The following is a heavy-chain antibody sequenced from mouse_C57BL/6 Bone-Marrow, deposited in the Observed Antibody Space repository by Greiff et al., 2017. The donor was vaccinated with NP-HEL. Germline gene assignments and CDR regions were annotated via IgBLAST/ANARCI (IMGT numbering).Heavy chain of an antibody. Sequence: QVQLQQPGAELVMPGASVKLSCKASGYTFTSYWMHWVKQRPGQGLEWIGELDPSDSYTNYNQKFKGKSTLTVDKSSSTAYMQLSSLTSEDSAVYYCARCDYGSSYERVLGYWGQGTTLTVSS. V-gene: IGHV1-69*01. CDR1: GYTFTSYW. CDR3: ARCDYGSSYERVLGY. CDR2: LDPSDSYT. J-gene: IGHJ2*01. D-gene: IGHD1-1*01.